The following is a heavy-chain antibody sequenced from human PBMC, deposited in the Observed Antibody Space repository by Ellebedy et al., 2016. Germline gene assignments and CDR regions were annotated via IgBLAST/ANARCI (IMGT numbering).Heavy chain of an antibody. D-gene: IGHD3-10*01. CDR1: GGTFSSYA. J-gene: IGHJ6*03. CDR3: ARGRVSRGGYYYYYMDV. Sequence: SVKVSXXASGGTFSSYAISWVRQAPGQGLEWMGGIIPIFGTANYAQKFQGRVTITADESTSTAYMELSSLRSEDTAVYYCARGRVSRGGYYYYYMDVWGKGTTVTVSS. CDR2: IIPIFGTA. V-gene: IGHV1-69*13.